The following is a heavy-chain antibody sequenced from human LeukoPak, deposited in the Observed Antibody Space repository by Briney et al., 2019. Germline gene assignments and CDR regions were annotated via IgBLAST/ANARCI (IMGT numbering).Heavy chain of an antibody. V-gene: IGHV3-7*01. Sequence: GGSLRLSCAASGFTFSSYWMSWVRQAPGKGLEWVANIKQDGSEKYSVDSVKGRFTISRDHAKNSLYLQMNSLRAEDTAVYYCARDLAAGGATWDYWGQGTLVTVSS. D-gene: IGHD1-26*01. CDR2: IKQDGSEK. CDR3: ARDLAAGGATWDY. CDR1: GFTFSSYW. J-gene: IGHJ4*02.